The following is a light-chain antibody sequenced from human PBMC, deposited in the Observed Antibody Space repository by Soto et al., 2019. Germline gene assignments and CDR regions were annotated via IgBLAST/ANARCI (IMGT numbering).Light chain of an antibody. CDR2: FGS. V-gene: IGKV2-28*01. CDR1: QSLLHSNGYNY. J-gene: IGKJ1*01. CDR3: MQALQTPRT. Sequence: DIVMTQSPLSLPVTPGEPASISCRSSQSLLHSNGYNYLDWYLQKPGQSPQLLIYFGSNRASGVXEXCSGSGSGTDFTLKISRVEAEDVGVYYCMQALQTPRTFGQGTKVEIK.